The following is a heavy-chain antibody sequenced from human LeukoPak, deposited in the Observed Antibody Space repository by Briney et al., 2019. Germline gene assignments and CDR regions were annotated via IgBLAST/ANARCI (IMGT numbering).Heavy chain of an antibody. D-gene: IGHD3-22*01. CDR2: ILYDVLNK. CDR1: GFTFSSDG. V-gene: IGHV3-30*02. CDR3: AKAYYDSRGYAYFDY. Sequence: PGGGLRLSCAASGFTFSSDGMHWVRQAPGKGLDWAAFILYDVLNKYYEASVKGRLTISRANSKNTLYLKMTSLRAEERAVYYCAKAYYDSRGYAYFDYWGQGALVTVSS. J-gene: IGHJ4*02.